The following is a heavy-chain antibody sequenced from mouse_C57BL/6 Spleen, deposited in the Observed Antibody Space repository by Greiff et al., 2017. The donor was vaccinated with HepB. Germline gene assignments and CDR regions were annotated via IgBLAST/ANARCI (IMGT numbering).Heavy chain of an antibody. CDR3: ARKGYYGSSYVGYAMDY. J-gene: IGHJ4*01. V-gene: IGHV1-69*01. D-gene: IGHD1-1*01. Sequence: QVQLQQPGAELVMPGASVKLSCKASGYTFTSYWMHWVKQRPGQGLEWIGEIDPSDSYTNYNQKFKGKSTLTVDNSSSTAYMQLSSLTSEDSAVYYCARKGYYGSSYVGYAMDYWGQGTSVTVSS. CDR2: IDPSDSYT. CDR1: GYTFTSYW.